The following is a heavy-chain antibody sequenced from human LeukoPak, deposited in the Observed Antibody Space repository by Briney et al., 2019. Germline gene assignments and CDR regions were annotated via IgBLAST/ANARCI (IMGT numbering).Heavy chain of an antibody. CDR3: ARDGTYSGYDPRRGVDY. Sequence: PGGSLRLSCAASGFTFSSYSMNWVRQAPGKGLEWVSSISSSSSYIYYADSVKGRFTISRDNAKNSLYLQMNSLRAEDTAVYYCARDGTYSGYDPRRGVDYWGQGTLVTVSS. D-gene: IGHD5-12*01. CDR1: GFTFSSYS. J-gene: IGHJ4*02. CDR2: ISSSSSYI. V-gene: IGHV3-21*01.